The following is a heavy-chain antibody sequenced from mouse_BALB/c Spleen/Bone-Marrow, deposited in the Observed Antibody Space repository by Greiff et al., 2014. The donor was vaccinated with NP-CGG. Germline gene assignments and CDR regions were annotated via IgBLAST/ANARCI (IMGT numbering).Heavy chain of an antibody. CDR2: IWAGGST. CDR1: GFSLTSYG. V-gene: IGHV2-9*02. Sequence: QVQLKESGPGLVAPSQSLSITWTVSGFSLTSYGVHWVRQPPGKGLEWLGVIWAGGSTNYNSALMSRLSISKDNSKSQVFLKMNSLQTDDTAMYYCARVTGTDWYFDVWGAGTTVTVSS. CDR3: ARVTGTDWYFDV. J-gene: IGHJ1*01. D-gene: IGHD4-1*01.